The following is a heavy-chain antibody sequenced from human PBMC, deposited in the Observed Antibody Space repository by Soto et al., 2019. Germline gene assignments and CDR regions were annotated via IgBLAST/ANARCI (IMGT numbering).Heavy chain of an antibody. D-gene: IGHD1-20*01. CDR3: ARDVYVRINNWNDRGGILLQNAFDI. V-gene: IGHV1-3*01. J-gene: IGHJ3*02. Sequence: ASVKVSCKASGYTFTSYAMHWVRQAPGQRLEWMGWINAGNGNTKYSQKFQGRVTITRDTSASTAYMELSSLRSEDTAVYYCARDVYVRINNWNDRGGILLQNAFDIWGQGTMVTVSS. CDR2: INAGNGNT. CDR1: GYTFTSYA.